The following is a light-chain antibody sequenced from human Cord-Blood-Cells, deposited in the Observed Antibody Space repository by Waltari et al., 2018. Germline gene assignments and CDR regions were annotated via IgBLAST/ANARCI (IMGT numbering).Light chain of an antibody. CDR2: RNN. CDR3: AAWDDSLSGV. Sequence: QSVLTQPPSASGTPGQRVTISCSGSSSNIGSNYVYWYQQLPGTAPNLLIYRNNQRPSGVPYRFSGSKSGTSASLAISGRRSEDEADYYCAAWDDSLSGVFGGGTKLTVL. V-gene: IGLV1-47*01. J-gene: IGLJ3*02. CDR1: SSNIGSNY.